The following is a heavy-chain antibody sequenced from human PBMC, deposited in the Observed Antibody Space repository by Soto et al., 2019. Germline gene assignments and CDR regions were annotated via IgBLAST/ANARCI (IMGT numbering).Heavy chain of an antibody. CDR1: GGSFTSNNW. CDR2: IYRTGST. CDR3: ASRATGTSVDY. D-gene: IGHD1-7*01. Sequence: PSETLSLTCAVSGGSFTSNNWWTWVRQPPGQGLEWIGEIYRTGSTNYNPSLKSRVTISLDKSENQFSLKVTSLTAADTAVYYCASRATGTSVDYWCQGTFVTIS. J-gene: IGHJ4*02. V-gene: IGHV4-4*02.